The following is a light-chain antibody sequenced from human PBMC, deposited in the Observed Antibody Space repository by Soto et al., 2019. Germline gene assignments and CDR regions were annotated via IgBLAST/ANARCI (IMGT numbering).Light chain of an antibody. Sequence: EIVLTQSPGTLSLSPGERATLSCRASQSVASNNLAWYHQKPGQSPRLLIYGASSRATGIPDRFTGSGSGTDFSLPIIRLEPEDFAVYYCQQYGSSPRTFGQGTRVEIK. CDR3: QQYGSSPRT. V-gene: IGKV3-20*01. CDR2: GAS. CDR1: QSVASNN. J-gene: IGKJ1*01.